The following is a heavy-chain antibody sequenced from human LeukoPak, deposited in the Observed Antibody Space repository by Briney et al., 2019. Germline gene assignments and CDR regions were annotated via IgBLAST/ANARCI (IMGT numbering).Heavy chain of an antibody. Sequence: SETLSLTCTVSGGSISNHYWTWVRQPPGKGLEWICYIYYSGSTNYNPSLKSRVTISIDTSKNQFSLKVTSVTAADTAVYYCAREVRITIFGVVLDAFDIWGQGTMVTVSS. D-gene: IGHD3-3*01. V-gene: IGHV4-59*11. J-gene: IGHJ3*02. CDR1: GGSISNHY. CDR2: IYYSGST. CDR3: AREVRITIFGVVLDAFDI.